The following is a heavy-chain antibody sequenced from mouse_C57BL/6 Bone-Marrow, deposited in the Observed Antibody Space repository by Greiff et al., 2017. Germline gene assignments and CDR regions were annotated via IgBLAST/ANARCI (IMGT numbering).Heavy chain of an antibody. CDR1: GYTFTSYG. CDR2: IYPRSGNT. J-gene: IGHJ4*01. V-gene: IGHV1-81*01. Sequence: QVQLQQSGAELARPGASVKLSCKASGYTFTSYGISWVKQRTGQGLEWIGEIYPRSGNTYYNEKFKGKATLTADKSSSTASMELRSLTSEDSAVYFCARRGDYGISYARDYWGRGTSVTVSS. D-gene: IGHD1-1*01. CDR3: ARRGDYGISYARDY.